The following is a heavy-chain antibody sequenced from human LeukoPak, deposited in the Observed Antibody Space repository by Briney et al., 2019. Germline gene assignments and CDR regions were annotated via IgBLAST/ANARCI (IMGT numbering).Heavy chain of an antibody. D-gene: IGHD3-16*01. CDR2: IYYGGNT. CDR1: GGSISSYY. J-gene: IGHJ4*02. CDR3: TRVGDGNFDY. Sequence: PSETLPLTCTVSGGSISSYYWSWIRQSPGKGLEWIGYIYYGGNTNFNPSLRSRVSISIATSKNQFSLKLSSVTAADTAVYYRTRVGDGNFDYWGQGTLVTVSS. V-gene: IGHV4-59*08.